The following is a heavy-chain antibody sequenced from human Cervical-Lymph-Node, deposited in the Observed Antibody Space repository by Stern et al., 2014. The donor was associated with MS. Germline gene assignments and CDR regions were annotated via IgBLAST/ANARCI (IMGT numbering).Heavy chain of an antibody. V-gene: IGHV6-1*01. D-gene: IGHD3-22*01. Sequence: QVQLQQSGPGLVKPSQTLSLTCAISGDSVSSNSAAWNWIRQSPSRGLEWLGRTYYRSQWYNDYAVSVKRRITINPDTSKNQFSLQLNSVTPEDTAVYYCARTRYYYDSSGYYYSYFDYWGQGTLVTVSS. CDR3: ARTRYYYDSSGYYYSYFDY. CDR1: GDSVSSNSAA. CDR2: TYYRSQWYN. J-gene: IGHJ4*02.